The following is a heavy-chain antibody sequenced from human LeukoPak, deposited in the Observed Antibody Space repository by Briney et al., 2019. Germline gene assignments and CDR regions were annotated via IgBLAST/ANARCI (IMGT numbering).Heavy chain of an antibody. CDR2: ISAYNGNT. CDR3: ARDGAGGGYLPSI. D-gene: IGHD5-12*01. Sequence: ASVKVSCKASGYTFTSYGISWVRQAPGRGLEWMGWISAYNGNTHYVQKFQGRVAMTTDTPTSTAYMELGSLRSDDTAVYYCARDGAGGGYLPSIWGQGTLVTVS. CDR1: GYTFTSYG. V-gene: IGHV1-18*01. J-gene: IGHJ4*02.